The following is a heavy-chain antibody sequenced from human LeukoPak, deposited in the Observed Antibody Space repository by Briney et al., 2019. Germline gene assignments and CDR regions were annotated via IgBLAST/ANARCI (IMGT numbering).Heavy chain of an antibody. CDR1: GGTFSSYA. J-gene: IGHJ4*02. CDR2: INPNSGGT. CDR3: ARESRYCSSTSCYRPLDY. Sequence: ASVKVSCKASGGTFSSYAISWVRQAPGQGLEWMGWINPNSGGTNYAQKFQGRVTMTRDTSISTAYMELSRLRSDDTAVYYCARESRYCSSTSCYRPLDYWGQGTLVTVSS. V-gene: IGHV1-2*02. D-gene: IGHD2-2*02.